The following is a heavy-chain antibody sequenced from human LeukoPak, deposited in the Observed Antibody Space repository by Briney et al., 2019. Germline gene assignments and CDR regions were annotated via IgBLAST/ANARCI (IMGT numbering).Heavy chain of an antibody. D-gene: IGHD2-15*01. J-gene: IGHJ6*03. V-gene: IGHV4-59*04. CDR1: GGSISSYY. CDR2: IYHSGST. Sequence: SETLSLTCTVSGGSISSYYWSWIRQPPGKGLEWIGYIYHSGSTYYNPSLKSRVTISVDRSKNQFSLQLNSVTPEDTAVYYCARGWHYYMDVWGKGTTVTVSS. CDR3: ARGWHYYMDV.